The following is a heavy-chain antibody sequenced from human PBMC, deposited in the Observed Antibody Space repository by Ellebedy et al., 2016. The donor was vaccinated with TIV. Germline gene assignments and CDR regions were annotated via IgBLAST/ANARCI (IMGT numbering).Heavy chain of an antibody. V-gene: IGHV4-59*01. CDR2: IYYSGST. D-gene: IGHD2-15*01. J-gene: IGHJ6*02. Sequence: SETLSLTCTVSGGSISSYYWSWIRQPPGKGLEWIGYIYYSGSTNYNPSLKSRVTISVDPSKNQFSLKLSSVTAADTAVYYCARGPLRWELPYYYYGMDVWGQGTTVTVSS. CDR1: GGSISSYY. CDR3: ARGPLRWELPYYYYGMDV.